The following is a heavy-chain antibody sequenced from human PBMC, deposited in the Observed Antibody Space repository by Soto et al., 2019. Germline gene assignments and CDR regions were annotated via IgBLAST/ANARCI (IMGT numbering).Heavy chain of an antibody. J-gene: IGHJ6*02. D-gene: IGHD2-15*01. CDR1: GFSLSTSGGG. CDR2: IYWDEDK. CDR3: AYLPCSGGSCYWFSYSGMDV. Sequence: QITLKESGPTLVKPTQTLTLTCTFSGFSLSTSGGGVAWIRQPPGKALEWLALIYWDEDKRYRPSLETRLTITTHTSKTQVVLTMTNMDSVDTATYYCAYLPCSGGSCYWFSYSGMDVWGQGTTVTVSS. V-gene: IGHV2-5*02.